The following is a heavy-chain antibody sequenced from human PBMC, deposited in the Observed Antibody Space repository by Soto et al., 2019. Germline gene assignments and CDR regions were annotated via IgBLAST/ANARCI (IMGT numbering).Heavy chain of an antibody. CDR2: IYYSGST. J-gene: IGHJ4*02. CDR3: ARFRDGSGWGFDY. Sequence: QLQLQESGPGLVKPSETLSLTCTVSVGSISSSSYYWGWIRQPPGEGLEWIGSIYYSGSTYYSPSLKSRVTISVDTSKNQFSLKLSSVTAADTAVYYCARFRDGSGWGFDYWGQGTLVTVSS. D-gene: IGHD6-19*01. V-gene: IGHV4-39*01. CDR1: VGSISSSSYY.